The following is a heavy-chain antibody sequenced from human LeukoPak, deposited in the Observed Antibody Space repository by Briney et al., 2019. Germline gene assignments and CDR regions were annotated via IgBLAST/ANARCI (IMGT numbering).Heavy chain of an antibody. J-gene: IGHJ4*02. CDR2: FDPEDGET. CDR3: ATEVAEGGPQDY. V-gene: IGHV1-24*01. CDR1: GYTLTELS. Sequence: ASVKVSCKVSGYTLTELSMHWVRQVPGKGLEWMGGFDPEDGETTYAQKFQGRVTMTEDTSTDTVYMELSSLRSEDTGLYYCATEVAEGGPQDYWGQGTLVTVSS. D-gene: IGHD2-15*01.